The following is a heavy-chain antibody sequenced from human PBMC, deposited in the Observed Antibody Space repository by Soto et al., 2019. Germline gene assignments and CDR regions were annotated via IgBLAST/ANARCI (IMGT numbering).Heavy chain of an antibody. V-gene: IGHV1-69*13. CDR3: ARQLEYSSSGHWFDP. J-gene: IGHJ5*02. Sequence: GASVKVSCKASGGTFSSYAISWVRQAPGQGLEWMGGIIPIFGTANYAQKFQGRVTITADESTSTAYMELSSLRSEDTAVYYCARQLEYSSSGHWFDPWGQGTLVTVLL. D-gene: IGHD6-6*01. CDR1: GGTFSSYA. CDR2: IIPIFGTA.